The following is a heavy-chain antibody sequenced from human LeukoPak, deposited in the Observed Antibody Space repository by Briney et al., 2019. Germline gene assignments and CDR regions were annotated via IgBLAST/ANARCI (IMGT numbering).Heavy chain of an antibody. J-gene: IGHJ3*02. CDR1: GYTFTGYY. V-gene: IGHV1-2*06. Sequence: ASVKVSCKASGYTFTGYYMHWVRQAPGQGLEWMGRINPNSGGTNYAQKFQGRVTMTRDTSISTAYMELSRLRSDDTAVYYCARERTAVAGTQHAFDIWGQGTMVTVSS. D-gene: IGHD6-19*01. CDR3: ARERTAVAGTQHAFDI. CDR2: INPNSGGT.